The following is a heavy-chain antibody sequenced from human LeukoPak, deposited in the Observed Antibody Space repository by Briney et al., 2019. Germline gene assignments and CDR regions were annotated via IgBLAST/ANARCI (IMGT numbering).Heavy chain of an antibody. V-gene: IGHV4-59*01. J-gene: IGHJ4*02. CDR1: GGSISNYY. Sequence: SETLSLTCTVTGGSISNYYWSWIRQPPGKGLEWIGYIYTSGSTDCSPSLKSRVTMSVDTSKNRFSLKLSSVTAADTAVYYCARGGWELELDYWGQGILVTVSS. CDR2: IYTSGST. D-gene: IGHD1-26*01. CDR3: ARGGWELELDY.